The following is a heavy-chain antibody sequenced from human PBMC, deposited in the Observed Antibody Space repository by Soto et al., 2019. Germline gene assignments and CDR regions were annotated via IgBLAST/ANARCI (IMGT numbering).Heavy chain of an antibody. CDR3: ARGMTTVTTFDY. D-gene: IGHD4-17*01. CDR1: GGSISSDSYY. Sequence: PSETLYLTCTVSGGSISSDSYYWGWIRQSPEKGLVWIASISHSGSTYYNPSLKSRVTISVDRSKNQFSLKLSSVTAADTAVYYCARGMTTVTTFDYWGQGTLVTVSS. J-gene: IGHJ4*02. CDR2: ISHSGST. V-gene: IGHV4-39*07.